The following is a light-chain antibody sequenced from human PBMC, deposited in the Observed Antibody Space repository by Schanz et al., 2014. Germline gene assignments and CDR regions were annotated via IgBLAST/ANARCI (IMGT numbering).Light chain of an antibody. V-gene: IGLV2-8*01. CDR1: SSDVGGYNY. J-gene: IGLJ2*01. Sequence: QSALTQPASVSGSPGQSITISCTGTSSDVGGYNYVSWYQQHPGKAPKLMIYDVSKRPSGVPDRFSGSKSGTSASLAITGLQAEDEADYYCSSYAGSNNWRVFGGGTKLTVL. CDR2: DVS. CDR3: SSYAGSNNWRV.